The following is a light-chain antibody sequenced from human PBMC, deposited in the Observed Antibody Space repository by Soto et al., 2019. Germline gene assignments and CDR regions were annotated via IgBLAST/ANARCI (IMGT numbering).Light chain of an antibody. CDR2: DAS. V-gene: IGKV3-11*01. CDR1: QSVSSY. CDR3: QQRSNWPPRGT. J-gene: IGKJ1*01. Sequence: EIVLTQSPATLSLSPGERATLSCRASQSVSSYLAWYQQKPGQAPRLLIYDASNRATGIPARFSGSGSVTDFTLTISSLELEDFAVYYCQQRSNWPPRGTFGQGTKV.